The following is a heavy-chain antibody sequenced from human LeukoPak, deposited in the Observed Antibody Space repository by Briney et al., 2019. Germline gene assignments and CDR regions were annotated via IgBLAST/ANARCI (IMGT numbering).Heavy chain of an antibody. CDR1: GYTFIRYG. CDR2: ISPYNGNT. J-gene: IGHJ3*02. CDR3: ARTFYDFWSGFSNYDSFHI. Sequence: ASVKVSCKASGYTFIRYGITWVRQAPGQGLEWMAWISPYNGNTNYAQKFQGRVTMTTDTSTNTAYMELRSLTSGDTAVYYCARTFYDFWSGFSNYDSFHIWGQGTLVTVSS. V-gene: IGHV1-18*01. D-gene: IGHD3-3*01.